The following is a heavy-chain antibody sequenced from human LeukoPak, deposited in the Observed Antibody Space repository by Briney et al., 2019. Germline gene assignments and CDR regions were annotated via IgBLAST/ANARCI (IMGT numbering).Heavy chain of an antibody. J-gene: IGHJ4*02. CDR2: IKSKTDGGTT. CDR1: GFTFSNAW. D-gene: IGHD5-12*01. CDR3: TTAISGYDHDY. Sequence: GGSLRLSYAASGFTFSNAWMSWVRQAPGKGLEWVGRIKSKTDGGTTDYAAPVKGRFTISRDDSKNTLYLQMNSLKTEDTAVYYCTTAISGYDHDYWGQGTLVTVSS. V-gene: IGHV3-15*01.